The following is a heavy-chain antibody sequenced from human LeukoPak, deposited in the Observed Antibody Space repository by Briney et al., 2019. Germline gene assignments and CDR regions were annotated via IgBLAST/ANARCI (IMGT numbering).Heavy chain of an antibody. J-gene: IGHJ4*02. CDR3: ARDREDGDLDY. CDR1: GGSFSGYY. Sequence: PETLSLTCAVNGGSFSGYYWSWIRQPPGKGLEWIGEINHSGSTNYNPSLKSRVTISVDTSKNQFSLKLSSVTAADTAVYYCARDREDGDLDYWGQGTLVTVSS. V-gene: IGHV4-34*01. CDR2: INHSGST. D-gene: IGHD4-17*01.